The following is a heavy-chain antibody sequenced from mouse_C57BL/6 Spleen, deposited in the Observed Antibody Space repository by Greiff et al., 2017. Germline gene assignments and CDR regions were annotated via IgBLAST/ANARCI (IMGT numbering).Heavy chain of an antibody. CDR1: GYTFTSYV. CDR3: ARRAFTTVVARAY. D-gene: IGHD1-1*01. J-gene: IGHJ3*01. V-gene: IGHV1-14*01. CDR2: IYPYNDGT. Sequence: EVQLQESGPELVKPGASVKMSCKASGYTFTSYVMHWVKQKPGQGLEWIGYIYPYNDGTKYNEKFKGKATLTSDKSSSTAYMELSSLTSEDSAVYYCARRAFTTVVARAYWGQGTLVTVSA.